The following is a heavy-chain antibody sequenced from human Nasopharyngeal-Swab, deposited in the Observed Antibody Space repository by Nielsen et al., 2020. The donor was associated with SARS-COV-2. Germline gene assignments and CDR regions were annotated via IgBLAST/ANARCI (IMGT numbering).Heavy chain of an antibody. CDR3: VTDYYDNTGHGNY. CDR1: GYTFSDAW. CDR2: IKSKSAGGAT. D-gene: IGHD3-22*01. J-gene: IGHJ4*02. Sequence: GASLEISCAASGYTFSDAWMNWVRPTPGKGLEWVGLIKSKSAGGATEYAAPVKGRFSISRDESQNTLYLHMNSLKTEDTAMYYCVTDYYDNTGHGNYWGQGTLVTVSS. V-gene: IGHV3-15*07.